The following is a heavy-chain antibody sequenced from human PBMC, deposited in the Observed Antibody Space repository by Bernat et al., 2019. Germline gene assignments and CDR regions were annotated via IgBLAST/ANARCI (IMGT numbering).Heavy chain of an antibody. CDR1: GFTFSSYS. CDR3: ARDASGCSSTSCSLGWFDP. D-gene: IGHD2-2*01. V-gene: IGHV3-48*01. Sequence: EVQLVESGGGLVQPGGSLRLSCAASGFTFSSYSMNWVRQAPGKGLEGISYISSSSSTLYFADSIKGRFTISRDNAKNSLYLQMNSLRAEDTAVYYCARDASGCSSTSCSLGWFDPWGQGTLVTVSS. J-gene: IGHJ5*02. CDR2: ISSSSSTL.